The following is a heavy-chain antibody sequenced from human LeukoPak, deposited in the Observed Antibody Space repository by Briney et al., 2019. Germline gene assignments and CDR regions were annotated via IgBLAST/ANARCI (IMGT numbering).Heavy chain of an antibody. Sequence: SETLSLTCTVSGGSISSYHWSWIRQPPGKGLEWIGYIYYSGSTNYNPSLKSRVTISVDESKNQFSLKLSSVTAADTAVYYCARKVYGSVKRGWFDPWGQGTLVTVSS. J-gene: IGHJ5*02. CDR1: GGSISSYH. CDR3: ARKVYGSVKRGWFDP. CDR2: IYYSGST. D-gene: IGHD3-10*01. V-gene: IGHV4-59*12.